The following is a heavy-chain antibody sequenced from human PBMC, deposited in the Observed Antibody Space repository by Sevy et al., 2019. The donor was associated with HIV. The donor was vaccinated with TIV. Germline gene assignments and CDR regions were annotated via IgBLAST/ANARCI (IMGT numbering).Heavy chain of an antibody. CDR1: GYTFSSYD. CDR3: ARGGCYEPKGPDY. CDR2: MNPNSGNT. J-gene: IGHJ4*02. V-gene: IGHV1-8*01. D-gene: IGHD5-12*01. Sequence: ASVKVSCKASGYTFSSYDINWVRQATGQGLEWMGWMNPNSGNTGYAQKFQGRVNMTMNTSISTAYMELSSLRSEDTAVYYCARGGCYEPKGPDYWGQGTLVTVSS.